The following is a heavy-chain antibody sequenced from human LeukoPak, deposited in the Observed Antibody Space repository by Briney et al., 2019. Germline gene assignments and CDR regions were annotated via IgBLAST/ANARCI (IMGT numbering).Heavy chain of an antibody. J-gene: IGHJ4*02. CDR3: ASSIFGVVPPAY. CDR2: IYSSGST. CDR1: GGSISSYY. D-gene: IGHD3-3*01. Sequence: PSETLSLTCTVSGGSISSYYWSWLRQPPGKGLEWIGRIYSSGSTTYNPSLKSRVTMSVDTSKNQFSLNLSSVTAADTAVYYCASSIFGVVPPAYWGQGTLVTVSS. V-gene: IGHV4-4*07.